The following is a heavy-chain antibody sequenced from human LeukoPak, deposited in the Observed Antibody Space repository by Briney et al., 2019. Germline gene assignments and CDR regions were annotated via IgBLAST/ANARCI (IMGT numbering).Heavy chain of an antibody. V-gene: IGHV4-34*01. Sequence: SETLSLTCAVYGGSLSGYYWSWIRQPPGKGLEWIGEINHSGSTNYNPSLKSRVTISVDTSKNQFSLKLSSVTAADTAVYYCARAPALDSSGYYSQGDWYFDLWGRGTLVTVSS. J-gene: IGHJ2*01. CDR2: INHSGST. D-gene: IGHD3-22*01. CDR3: ARAPALDSSGYYSQGDWYFDL. CDR1: GGSLSGYY.